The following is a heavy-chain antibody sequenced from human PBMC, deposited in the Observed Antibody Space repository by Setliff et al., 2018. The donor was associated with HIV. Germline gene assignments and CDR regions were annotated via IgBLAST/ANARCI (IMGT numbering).Heavy chain of an antibody. J-gene: IGHJ4*02. V-gene: IGHV4-4*07. Sequence: SETLSLTCTVSGGSISTYYLTWIRQPAGKGLEWIGRIFASGSTNYNPSLKSRVTMSVDTSKNQFSLRLSSVTAADTAVYYCARSSRVNCGGDCYLFDYWGQGTPVTVSS. CDR2: IFASGST. CDR3: ARSSRVNCGGDCYLFDY. CDR1: GGSISTYY. D-gene: IGHD2-21*02.